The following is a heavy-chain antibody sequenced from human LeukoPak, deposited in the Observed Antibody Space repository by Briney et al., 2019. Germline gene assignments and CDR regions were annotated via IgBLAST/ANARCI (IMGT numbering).Heavy chain of an antibody. CDR2: ISGGGGST. CDR3: ARSTIVAAGTGPFDI. D-gene: IGHD6-13*01. Sequence: GGSLRLSCAASGFTFSTYAMSWVRQAPGKGLEWVSSISGGGGSTNYAGSVMGRFTISRDNSKSTLYLQMNSLRAEDTAVCYCARSTIVAAGTGPFDIWGQGTMVTVSS. J-gene: IGHJ3*02. V-gene: IGHV3-23*01. CDR1: GFTFSTYA.